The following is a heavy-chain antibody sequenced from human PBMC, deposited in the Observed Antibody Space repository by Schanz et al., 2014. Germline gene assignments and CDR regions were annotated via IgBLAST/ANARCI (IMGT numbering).Heavy chain of an antibody. CDR3: ARPRFDYGEVDY. Sequence: VQLLDSGGGLVQPGGSLRLSCAASGFSLNTYGIHWFRQPAGKGLEWVAVIWNNGVTKYYADSVRGRFTISRDRFQNTLYLRMSSLRAEDTAVYYCARPRFDYGEVDYWGQGTLVTVSS. J-gene: IGHJ4*02. V-gene: IGHV3-33*08. D-gene: IGHD4-17*01. CDR2: IWNNGVTK. CDR1: GFSLNTYG.